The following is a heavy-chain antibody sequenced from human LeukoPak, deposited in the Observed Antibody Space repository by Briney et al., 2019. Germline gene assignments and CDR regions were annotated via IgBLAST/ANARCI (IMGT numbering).Heavy chain of an antibody. J-gene: IGHJ5*02. D-gene: IGHD3-9*01. Sequence: GGSLRLSCAASGFTFSSYSMNWVRQAPGKGLEWVSSISSSSSYIYYADSVKGRFTISRDNAKNSLYLQMNRLRAEDTAVYYCARASHYDILTGYYFNWFDPWGQGTLVTVSS. V-gene: IGHV3-21*01. CDR2: ISSSSSYI. CDR3: ARASHYDILTGYYFNWFDP. CDR1: GFTFSSYS.